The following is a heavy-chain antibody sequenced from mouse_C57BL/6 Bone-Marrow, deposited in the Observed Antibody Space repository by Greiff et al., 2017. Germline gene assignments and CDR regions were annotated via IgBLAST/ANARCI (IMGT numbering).Heavy chain of an antibody. Sequence: QVQLQQSGAELVRPGASVTLSCKASGYTFTDYEMHWVKQTPVHGLEWIGAIDPETGGTAYNPKFKGQAILTADKSSSTAYMELRSLTSEDSAVYYCTREGILMTTVVANWYFDVWGTGTTGTVSS. CDR3: TREGILMTTVVANWYFDV. J-gene: IGHJ1*03. D-gene: IGHD1-1*01. CDR1: GYTFTDYE. V-gene: IGHV1-15*01. CDR2: IDPETGGT.